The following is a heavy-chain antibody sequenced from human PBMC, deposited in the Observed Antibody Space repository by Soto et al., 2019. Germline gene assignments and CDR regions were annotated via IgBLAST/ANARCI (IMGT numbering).Heavy chain of an antibody. J-gene: IGHJ4*02. Sequence: WGSLRLSCEASGFTFIRVSMNWFRQFPLKWLEWVASISSASSETWYADSVKGRFIISRDNAQNSLFLQMNTLRPEDSAIYYCARVAYWGPGTQVTVSS. CDR1: GFTFIRVS. V-gene: IGHV3-21*01. CDR3: ARVAY. CDR2: ISSASSET.